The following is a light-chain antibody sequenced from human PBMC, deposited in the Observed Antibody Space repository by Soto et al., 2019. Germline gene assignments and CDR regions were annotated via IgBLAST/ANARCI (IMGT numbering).Light chain of an antibody. Sequence: EIVLTQSPDTLSLSPGERATLSCRASQSLSSAYLVWYQQKPGQAPRLLMFAASSRATGTPDRFSGSGSGTDFTLTISRLEPEDFAVYCCQQYGTSPRTIGQGTKVDIK. V-gene: IGKV3-20*01. CDR2: AAS. CDR3: QQYGTSPRT. CDR1: QSLSSAY. J-gene: IGKJ1*01.